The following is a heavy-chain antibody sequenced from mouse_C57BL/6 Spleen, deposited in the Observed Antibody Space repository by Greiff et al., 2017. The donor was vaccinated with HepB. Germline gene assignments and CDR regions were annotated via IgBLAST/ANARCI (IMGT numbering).Heavy chain of an antibody. CDR2: IWSGGST. CDR1: GFSLTSYG. Sequence: VQLQQSGPGLVQPSQSLSLTCTVSGFSLTSYGVHWVRQSPGKGLAWLGVIWSGGSTDYNAAFISRLSISKENSKSQVFFKMNSLQAADTAIYYCARKNYGSSYEGAMDYWGQGTSVTVSS. D-gene: IGHD1-1*01. CDR3: ARKNYGSSYEGAMDY. V-gene: IGHV2-2*01. J-gene: IGHJ4*01.